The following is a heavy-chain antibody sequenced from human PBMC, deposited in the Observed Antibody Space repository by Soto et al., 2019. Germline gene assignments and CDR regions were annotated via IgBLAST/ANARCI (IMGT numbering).Heavy chain of an antibody. CDR2: ISHDGNNK. CDR1: GFTFSNYV. CDR3: AREDESSGYAGTFHH. J-gene: IGHJ1*01. V-gene: IGHV3-30-3*01. Sequence: GALRLSCAASGFTFSNYVIHWVRQAPGQGLEWVALISHDGNNKQYGDSVTGRFTISRDNSKNTLSLQMDTLRAEDTAVYYCAREDESSGYAGTFHHWGQGT. D-gene: IGHD3-22*01.